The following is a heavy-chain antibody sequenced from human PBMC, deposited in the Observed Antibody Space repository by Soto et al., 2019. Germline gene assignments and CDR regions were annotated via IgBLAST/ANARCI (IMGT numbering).Heavy chain of an antibody. CDR3: ARELLRWFGELLNRDYYYYGMDV. V-gene: IGHV4-4*07. Sequence: SETLSLTCTVSGGSISSYYWSWIRQPAGKGLEWIGRIYTSGSTNYNPSLKSRVTMSVDTSKNQFSLKLSSVTAADTAVYYCARELLRWFGELLNRDYYYYGMDVWGQGTTVTVSS. D-gene: IGHD3-10*01. J-gene: IGHJ6*02. CDR1: GGSISSYY. CDR2: IYTSGST.